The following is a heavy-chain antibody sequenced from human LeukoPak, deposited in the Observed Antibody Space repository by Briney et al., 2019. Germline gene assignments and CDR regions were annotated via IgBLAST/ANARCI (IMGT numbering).Heavy chain of an antibody. V-gene: IGHV1-46*01. D-gene: IGHD2-8*01. CDR2: INPSGGST. CDR1: GYTFTSYY. J-gene: IGHJ4*02. CDR3: ASGPSGYCTNGVCYCFDY. Sequence: ASVKVSCKASGYTFTSYYMHWVRQAPGQGLEWMGIINPSGGSTSYAQKFQGRVTITADESTSTAYMELSSLRSEDTAVYYCASGPSGYCTNGVCYCFDYWGQGTLVTVSS.